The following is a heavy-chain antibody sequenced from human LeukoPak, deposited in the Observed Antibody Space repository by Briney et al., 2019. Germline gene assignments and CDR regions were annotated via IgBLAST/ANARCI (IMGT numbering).Heavy chain of an antibody. Sequence: GASETVSCKASGYTFSSYDLIWVRQATRQDLEWVEWMNPNSGNTSNAQTLQSRVTMTRNTSISTAYMELSSLRSDDTAVYYCARGRGSSGPRDWFDTWGQGSLVTASS. CDR2: MNPNSGNT. CDR3: ARGRGSSGPRDWFDT. D-gene: IGHD3-22*01. V-gene: IGHV1-8*01. J-gene: IGHJ5*02. CDR1: GYTFSSYD.